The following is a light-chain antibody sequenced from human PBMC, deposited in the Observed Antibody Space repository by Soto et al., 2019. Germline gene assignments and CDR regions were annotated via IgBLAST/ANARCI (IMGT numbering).Light chain of an antibody. CDR3: QQRSNWPHSIT. CDR2: DAS. Sequence: EIVLTQSPATLSLSPGERATLSCRASQSLSVYLAWCQHKPGQAPRLLIYDASNRATGIPARFSGSGSETDFTLTISSLEPEDFAVYDCQQRSNWPHSITFGQGTRVEIK. CDR1: QSLSVY. V-gene: IGKV3-11*01. J-gene: IGKJ5*01.